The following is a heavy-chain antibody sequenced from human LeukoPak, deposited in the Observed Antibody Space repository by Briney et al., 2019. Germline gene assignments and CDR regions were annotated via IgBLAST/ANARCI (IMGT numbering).Heavy chain of an antibody. J-gene: IGHJ4*02. CDR1: GGSISSGSYY. CDR3: ARVLRATKPEFDY. CDR2: IYTSGST. V-gene: IGHV4-61*02. D-gene: IGHD5-12*01. Sequence: PSQTLSLTCTVSGGSISSGSYYWSWIRQPAGKGLEWIGRIYTSGSTNYNPSLKSRVTISVDTSKNQFSLKLSSVTAADTAVYYCARVLRATKPEFDYWGQGTLVTVSS.